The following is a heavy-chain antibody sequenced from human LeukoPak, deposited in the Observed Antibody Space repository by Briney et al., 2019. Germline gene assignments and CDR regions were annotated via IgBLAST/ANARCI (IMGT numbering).Heavy chain of an antibody. CDR2: INPNSGGT. Sequence: GASVKVSCKASGYTFTGYYMHWVRQAPGQGLEWMGWINPNSGGTNYAQKFQGRVTMTRDTSISTAYMELSRLRSDDTAVYYCARSWGHVYGGNLDYWGQGTLVTVSS. CDR3: ARSWGHVYGGNLDY. V-gene: IGHV1-2*02. CDR1: GYTFTGYY. D-gene: IGHD4-23*01. J-gene: IGHJ4*02.